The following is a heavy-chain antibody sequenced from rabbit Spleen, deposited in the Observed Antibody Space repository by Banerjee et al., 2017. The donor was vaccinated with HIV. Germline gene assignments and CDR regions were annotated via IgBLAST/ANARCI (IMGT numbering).Heavy chain of an antibody. CDR1: GFSFSRSYD. V-gene: IGHV1S40*01. J-gene: IGHJ4*01. CDR3: ARGSATMTMVITGYYFNL. D-gene: IGHD2-1*01. CDR2: IYTGNGHT. Sequence: LVESGGGLVKPGASLTLTCTASGFSFSRSYDMCWVRQAPGKGLEWIGCIYTGNGHTHYASWAKGRFTISITSSTAVTLQMTSLTVADTATYFCARGSATMTMVITGYYFNLWGPGTLVTVS.